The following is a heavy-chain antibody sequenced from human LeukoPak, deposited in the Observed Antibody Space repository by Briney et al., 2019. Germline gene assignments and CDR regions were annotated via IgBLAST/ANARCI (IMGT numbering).Heavy chain of an antibody. J-gene: IGHJ4*02. D-gene: IGHD1-1*01. Sequence: ASVTVSCKTSGYMVSDYYMHWVRPATGQGLAWMGWLRGDTGDTDSPQKFKGRVTMTRDTATNTAYMQLSRLTYDDTAIYFCARVRDNACDYWGQGTLVTVSS. CDR1: GYMVSDYY. CDR3: ARVRDNACDY. V-gene: IGHV1-2*02. CDR2: LRGDTGDT.